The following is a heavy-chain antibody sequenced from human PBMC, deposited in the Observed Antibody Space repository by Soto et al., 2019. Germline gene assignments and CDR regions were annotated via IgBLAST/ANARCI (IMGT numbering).Heavy chain of an antibody. CDR3: ARFYVWGSSFDP. J-gene: IGHJ5*02. V-gene: IGHV4-30-2*01. CDR2: IYHSGST. Sequence: SETLSLTCAVSGGSISSGGYSWSWIRQPPGKGLEWIGYIYHSGSTYYNPSLKSRVTISVDRSKNQFSLKLSSVTAADTAVYYCARFYVWGSSFDPWGREPWSPSPQ. CDR1: GGSISSGGYS. D-gene: IGHD3-16*01.